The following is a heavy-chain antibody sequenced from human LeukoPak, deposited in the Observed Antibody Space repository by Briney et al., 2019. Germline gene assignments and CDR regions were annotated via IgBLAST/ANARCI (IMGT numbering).Heavy chain of an antibody. CDR1: GFTFSSYA. Sequence: GGSLRLSCAASGFTFSSYAMHWVRQAPGKGLEYVSAISSNGGSTYYANSVKGRFTISRDNSKNTLYLQMGSLRAEDTAVYYCARPRTYYYDSSGLPRIWGQGTMVTVSS. V-gene: IGHV3-64*01. CDR3: ARPRTYYYDSSGLPRI. D-gene: IGHD3-22*01. CDR2: ISSNGGST. J-gene: IGHJ3*02.